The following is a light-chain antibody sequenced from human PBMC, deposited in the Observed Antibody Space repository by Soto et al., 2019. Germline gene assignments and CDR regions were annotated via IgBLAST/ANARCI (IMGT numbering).Light chain of an antibody. CDR2: GAS. J-gene: IGKJ5*01. CDR3: QQYGSSPPIT. V-gene: IGKV3-20*01. Sequence: EIVLTQSPGTVSLSPGDRATISCMASQSVSSSYLAWYQQKPGQAPRLLIYGASSRATGIPDRFSGSGSGTDFTLTISRLEPEDFAVYYCQQYGSSPPITFGQGTRLEI. CDR1: QSVSSSY.